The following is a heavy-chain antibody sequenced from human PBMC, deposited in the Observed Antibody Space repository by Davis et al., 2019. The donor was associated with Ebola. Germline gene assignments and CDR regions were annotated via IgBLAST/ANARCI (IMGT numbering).Heavy chain of an antibody. Sequence: HTGGSLRLSCAASGFTFSSYWMHWVRQAPGKGLVWVSRINSDGSSTSYADSVKGRFTISRDNAKNSLYLQMNSLRAEDTAVYYCARDRPLDFFFGDYYGMDVWGQGTTVTVSS. CDR2: INSDGSST. V-gene: IGHV3-74*01. J-gene: IGHJ6*02. D-gene: IGHD3-16*01. CDR3: ARDRPLDFFFGDYYGMDV. CDR1: GFTFSSYW.